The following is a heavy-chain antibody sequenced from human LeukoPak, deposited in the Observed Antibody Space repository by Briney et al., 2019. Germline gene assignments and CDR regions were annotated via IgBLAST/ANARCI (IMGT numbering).Heavy chain of an antibody. Sequence: GGSLRLSCAASGFTFSSYEMNWVRQAPGKGLEWVSYISSSGSTIYYSDSLKGRFTISRDNAKNSLYLQMNGLRAEDTAVYFCARVWSPPYTSNWPDYFDYWGQGALVTVSS. CDR1: GFTFSSYE. D-gene: IGHD6-13*01. CDR3: ARVWSPPYTSNWPDYFDY. J-gene: IGHJ4*02. V-gene: IGHV3-48*03. CDR2: ISSSGSTI.